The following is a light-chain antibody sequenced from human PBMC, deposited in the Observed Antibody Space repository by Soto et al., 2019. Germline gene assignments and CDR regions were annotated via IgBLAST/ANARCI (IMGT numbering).Light chain of an antibody. Sequence: QSSLTQPSSASGSPGQSVTISCTGTSSDVGGYNYVSWYQQHPGKAPKLLIYEVSKRPSGVPDRFSGSKSCNTASLTVSGLQAEDEADYYCSSYAGSNNVVFGGGTKVTVL. CDR1: SSDVGGYNY. V-gene: IGLV2-8*01. J-gene: IGLJ2*01. CDR2: EVS. CDR3: SSYAGSNNVV.